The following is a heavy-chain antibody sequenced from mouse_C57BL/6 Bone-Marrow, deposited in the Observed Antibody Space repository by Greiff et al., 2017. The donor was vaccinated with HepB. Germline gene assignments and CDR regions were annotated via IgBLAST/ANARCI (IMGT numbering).Heavy chain of an antibody. CDR1: GYAFTNYL. CDR2: INPGSGGT. CDR3: ARESLRRGFAY. J-gene: IGHJ3*01. D-gene: IGHD2-12*01. Sequence: QVQLKQSGAELVRPGTSVKVSCKASGYAFTNYLIEWVKQRPGQGLEWIGVINPGSGGTNYNEKFKGKATLTADKSSSTAYMQLSSLTSEDSAVYFCARESLRRGFAYWGQGTLVTVSA. V-gene: IGHV1-54*01.